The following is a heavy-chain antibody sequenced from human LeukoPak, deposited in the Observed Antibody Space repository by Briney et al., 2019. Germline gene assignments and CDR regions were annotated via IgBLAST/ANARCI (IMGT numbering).Heavy chain of an antibody. D-gene: IGHD6-13*01. CDR3: ARSYSSTPQYYYYYYMDV. CDR2: ISWSSRAI. Sequence: PGGSLRLSCAASGFTFDDYAMHWVRQAPGKGLEWVAGISWSSRAIAYADSVKGRFTISRDNAKNSLYLQMNSLRAEDTAVYYCARSYSSTPQYYYYYYMDVWGKGTTVTVSS. V-gene: IGHV3-9*01. CDR1: GFTFDDYA. J-gene: IGHJ6*03.